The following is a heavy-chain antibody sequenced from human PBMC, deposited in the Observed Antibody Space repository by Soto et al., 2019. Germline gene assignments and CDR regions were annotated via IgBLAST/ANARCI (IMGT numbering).Heavy chain of an antibody. J-gene: IGHJ4*02. CDR3: ARPARDDVDIVAMAWDY. Sequence: SETLSLTCTVSGGSISSSSYYWGWIRQPPGKGLEWIGSIYYSGSTYYNPSLKSRVTISVDTSKNQFSLKLSSVTAADTAVYYCARPARDDVDIVAMAWDYWGQGTLVTVSS. CDR2: IYYSGST. D-gene: IGHD5-12*01. CDR1: GGSISSSSYY. V-gene: IGHV4-39*01.